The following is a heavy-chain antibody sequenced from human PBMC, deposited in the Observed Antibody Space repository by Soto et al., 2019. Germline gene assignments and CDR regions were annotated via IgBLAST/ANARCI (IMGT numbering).Heavy chain of an antibody. J-gene: IGHJ6*02. V-gene: IGHV1-18*01. CDR3: AKNGQPPYYYYGLDV. CDR2: ISGYNGDT. D-gene: IGHD2-8*01. Sequence: QGQLVQSGGEVKKPGASVKVSCKTSGYTFSRYGISWVRQAPGQGLEWMGWISGYNGDTNYARKFQGRVTMTIDTSTTTAYMELRSLTSDDPAVYYCAKNGQPPYYYYGLDVWGQGTTVTVSS. CDR1: GYTFSRYG.